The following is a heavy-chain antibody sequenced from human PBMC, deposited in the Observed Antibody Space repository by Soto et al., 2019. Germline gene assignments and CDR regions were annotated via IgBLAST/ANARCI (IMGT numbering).Heavy chain of an antibody. V-gene: IGHV4-34*01. J-gene: IGHJ6*02. CDR1: GGSFSGYY. CDR3: ATPWWDSGMDV. CDR2: INHSGST. Sequence: SETLSLTCAVYGGSFSGYYWSWIRQPPGKGLEWIGEINHSGSTNYNPPLKSRVTISVDTSKNQFSLKLSSVTAADTAVYYCATPWWDSGMDVWGQGTTVTVSS. D-gene: IGHD2-15*01.